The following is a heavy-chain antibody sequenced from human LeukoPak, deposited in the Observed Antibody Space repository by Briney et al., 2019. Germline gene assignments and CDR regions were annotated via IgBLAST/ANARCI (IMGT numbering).Heavy chain of an antibody. Sequence: GGSLRLSCAASGFTFSNYGMYWVRQAPGKGLEWVARMNLDGSEKYYVDSVKGRFTISRDNAKTSLYLEMNSLRAEDTAVYYCARDATYCTNGVCYTRFDYWGQGTLVTVSS. D-gene: IGHD2-8*01. CDR1: GFTFSNYG. CDR3: ARDATYCTNGVCYTRFDY. J-gene: IGHJ4*02. V-gene: IGHV3-7*01. CDR2: MNLDGSEK.